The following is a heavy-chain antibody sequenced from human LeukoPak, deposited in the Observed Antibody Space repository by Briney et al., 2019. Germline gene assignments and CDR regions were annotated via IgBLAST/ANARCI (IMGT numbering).Heavy chain of an antibody. V-gene: IGHV1-24*01. Sequence: ASVKVSCKVSGYTLTESSMHWVRQAPGKGLEWMGGFDPEDGETIYAQKFQGRVTMTEDTSTDTAYMELSSLRSEDTAVYYCATGGYYDSSGYYMVPLDYWGQGTLVTVSS. D-gene: IGHD3-22*01. CDR2: FDPEDGET. J-gene: IGHJ4*02. CDR3: ATGGYYDSSGYYMVPLDY. CDR1: GYTLTESS.